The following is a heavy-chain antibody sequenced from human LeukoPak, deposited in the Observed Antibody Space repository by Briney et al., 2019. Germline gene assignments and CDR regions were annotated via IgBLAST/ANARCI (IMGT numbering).Heavy chain of an antibody. CDR2: IWYDGSKE. CDR3: ARGGSCSDS. D-gene: IGHD2-15*01. J-gene: IGHJ4*02. V-gene: IGHV3-33*08. CDR1: GFTFSSYA. Sequence: GRSLRLSCAASGFTFSSYAMHWVRQAPGKGLEWVAVIWYDGSKEYFADSVKGRFTISRDNSKNTFYLQMNSLRAEDTAVYYCARGGSCSDSWGQGTLVTASS.